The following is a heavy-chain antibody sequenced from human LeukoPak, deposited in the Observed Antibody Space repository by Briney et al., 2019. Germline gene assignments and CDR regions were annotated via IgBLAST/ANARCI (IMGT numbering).Heavy chain of an antibody. Sequence: GASVKVSCKASGYSFTTYGVSWVRQAPGQGLEWMGWISAYSGNTNYAQKLQGRVTMTTDTSTTTAYMELRSLRSDDTAVYYCARADTMIASAYWGQGTLVTVSS. CDR2: ISAYSGNT. D-gene: IGHD3-22*01. CDR3: ARADTMIASAY. V-gene: IGHV1-18*01. CDR1: GYSFTTYG. J-gene: IGHJ4*02.